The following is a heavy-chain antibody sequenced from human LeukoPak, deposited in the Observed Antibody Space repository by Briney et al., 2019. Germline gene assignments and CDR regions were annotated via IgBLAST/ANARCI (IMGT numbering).Heavy chain of an antibody. J-gene: IGHJ4*02. V-gene: IGHV4-34*01. CDR3: ARGLLNIAAAGIDY. D-gene: IGHD6-13*01. CDR2: INHSGST. Sequence: SETLSLTCTVSGGSISSYYWSWIRQPPGKGLEWIGEINHSGSTNYNPSLKSRVTISVDTSKNQFSLKLSSVTAADTAVYYCARGLLNIAAAGIDYWGQGTLVTVSS. CDR1: GGSISSYY.